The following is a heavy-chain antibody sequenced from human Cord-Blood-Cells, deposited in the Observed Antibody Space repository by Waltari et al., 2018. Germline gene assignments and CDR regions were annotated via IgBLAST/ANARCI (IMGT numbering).Heavy chain of an antibody. D-gene: IGHD1-26*01. CDR1: GFTFDDYA. Sequence: EVQLVESGGVVVQPGGSLRLSCAASGFTFDDYAMHWVRQAPGKGLEWVSLISWDGGSTYYADSVKGRFTISRDNSKNSLYLQMNSPRAEDTALYYCAKDIGGATTYYYYGMDVWGQGTTVTVSS. J-gene: IGHJ6*02. CDR3: AKDIGGATTYYYYGMDV. CDR2: ISWDGGST. V-gene: IGHV3-43D*03.